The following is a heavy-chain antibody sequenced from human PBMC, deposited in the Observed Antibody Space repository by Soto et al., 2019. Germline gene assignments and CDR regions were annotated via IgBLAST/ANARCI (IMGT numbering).Heavy chain of an antibody. V-gene: IGHV4-59*01. CDR1: GGSISSYY. CDR2: IYYSGST. D-gene: IGHD2-2*02. Sequence: PSETLSLTCTVSGGSISSYYCSWIRQPPGKGLEWIGYIYYSGSTNYNPSLKSRVTISVDTSKNQFSLKLSSVTAADTAVYYCAREERYCSSTSCYTGWFDPWGQGTLVTVSS. CDR3: AREERYCSSTSCYTGWFDP. J-gene: IGHJ5*02.